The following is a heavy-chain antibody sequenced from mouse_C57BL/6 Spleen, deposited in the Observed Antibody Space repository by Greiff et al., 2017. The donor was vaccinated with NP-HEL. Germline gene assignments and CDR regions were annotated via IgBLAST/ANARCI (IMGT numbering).Heavy chain of an antibody. CDR1: GYTFTDYN. D-gene: IGHD1-1*01. J-gene: IGHJ4*01. Sequence: VQLQQSGPELVKPGASVKIPCKASGYTFTDYNMDWVKQSHGKSLEWIGDINPNNGGTIYNQKFKGKATLTVDKSSSTAYIELRSLTSEDTAVYYSARANYASVYFYAMEYWGQGTSVTVSS. CDR2: INPNNGGT. V-gene: IGHV1-18*01. CDR3: ARANYASVYFYAMEY.